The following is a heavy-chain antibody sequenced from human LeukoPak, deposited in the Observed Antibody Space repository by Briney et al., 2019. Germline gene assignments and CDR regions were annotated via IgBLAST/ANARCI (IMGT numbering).Heavy chain of an antibody. V-gene: IGHV3-23*01. CDR3: AKRPISGDDKSFDY. J-gene: IGHJ4*02. CDR1: GFTFINYA. Sequence: GGSLRLSCAASGFTFINYAMNWVRQAQGKGLEWVSTIRESSGDTYYEDSVKGRFTIYRDISKNTVYLQMNSLRVEDTAVYFCAKRPISGDDKSFDYWGQGTLVTVSS. CDR2: IRESSGDT. D-gene: IGHD2-21*01.